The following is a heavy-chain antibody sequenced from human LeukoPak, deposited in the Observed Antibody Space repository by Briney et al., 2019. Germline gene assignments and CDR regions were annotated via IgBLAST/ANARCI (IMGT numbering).Heavy chain of an antibody. CDR2: IYSGGRT. CDR3: ARGTVTMVDY. V-gene: IGHV3-66*01. CDR1: GLTVSSNY. D-gene: IGHD3-10*01. Sequence: GGSLRLSCAASGLTVSSNYMTWVRQPPGKGLEWVSVIYSGGRTNYADSVKGRFTISRDNSKNTLYLQMNSLRAGDTAVYYCARGTVTMVDYWGQGTLVTVSS. J-gene: IGHJ4*02.